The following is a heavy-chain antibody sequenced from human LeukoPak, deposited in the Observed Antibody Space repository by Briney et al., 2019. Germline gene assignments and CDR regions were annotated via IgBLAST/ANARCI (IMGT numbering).Heavy chain of an antibody. J-gene: IGHJ6*03. V-gene: IGHV3-49*04. CDR2: IRSKAYGGTT. Sequence: PGGSLRLSCTASGFTFGDYAMSWVRQAPGKGLEWVGFIRSKAYGGTTECAASVKGRFTISRDDSKSIAYLQMNSLKTEDTAVYYCTRVSGYCTNGVCFLSYYYMDVWGKGTTVTVSS. CDR3: TRVSGYCTNGVCFLSYYYMDV. D-gene: IGHD2-8*01. CDR1: GFTFGDYA.